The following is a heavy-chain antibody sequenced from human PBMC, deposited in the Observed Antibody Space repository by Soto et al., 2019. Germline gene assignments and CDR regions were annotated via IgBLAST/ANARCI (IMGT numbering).Heavy chain of an antibody. J-gene: IGHJ4*02. CDR1: GGSISGYY. CDR2: IYSIGST. V-gene: IGHV4-59*08. Sequence: SETLSLTCTVSGGSISGYYLSWLRQPPGKGLEWIGYIYSIGSTNYNPSLRSRVTMSIDTSQEQFSLKLSSVTATDTAVYYCARHVNLPLAGTGFASWGRGTLVTVSS. D-gene: IGHD6-19*01. CDR3: ARHVNLPLAGTGFAS.